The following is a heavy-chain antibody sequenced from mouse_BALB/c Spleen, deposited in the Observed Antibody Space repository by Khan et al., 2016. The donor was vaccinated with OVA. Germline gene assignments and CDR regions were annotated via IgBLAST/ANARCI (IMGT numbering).Heavy chain of an antibody. CDR2: ISSGGTP. D-gene: IGHD2-14*01. Sequence: EVKLMESGGDLVKPGGSLKLSCAVSGFTFSSYVMSWVRQTPEKRLEWVASISSGGTPAYPDSLKGRFTISRDNARNIMYLQMSSLRSEDTAMYYCVREAYRYDEYYLDYWGQGTTLTVSS. CDR3: VREAYRYDEYYLDY. V-gene: IGHV5-6-5*01. CDR1: GFTFSSYV. J-gene: IGHJ2*01.